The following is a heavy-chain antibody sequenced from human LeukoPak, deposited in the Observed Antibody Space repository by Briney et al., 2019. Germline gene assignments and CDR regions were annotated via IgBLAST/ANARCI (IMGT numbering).Heavy chain of an antibody. CDR1: GFTFTSYS. Sequence: GGSLRLSCAASGFTFTSYSMNWVRQAPGKGLEWVSTISGGGGSTYYADSVKGRFTISRDNSKNTLYLQMNSLRAEDTAVYYCARGGVTMIVPILWGQGTLVTVSS. CDR3: ARGGVTMIVPIL. CDR2: ISGGGGST. D-gene: IGHD3-22*01. V-gene: IGHV3-23*01. J-gene: IGHJ4*02.